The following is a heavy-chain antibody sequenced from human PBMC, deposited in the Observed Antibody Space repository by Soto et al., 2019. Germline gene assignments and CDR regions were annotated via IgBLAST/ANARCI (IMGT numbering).Heavy chain of an antibody. CDR2: INPSGGST. J-gene: IGHJ4*02. V-gene: IGHV1-46*03. D-gene: IGHD3-10*01. CDR1: GYTFTSYY. CDR3: AREFGGTMVRGVIFFDY. Sequence: ASVKVSCKASGYTFTSYYMHWVRQAPGQGLEWMGIINPSGGSTSYAQKFQGRVTMTRDTSTSTVYMELSSLRSEDTAVYYCAREFGGTMVRGVIFFDYWGQGTLVTVSS.